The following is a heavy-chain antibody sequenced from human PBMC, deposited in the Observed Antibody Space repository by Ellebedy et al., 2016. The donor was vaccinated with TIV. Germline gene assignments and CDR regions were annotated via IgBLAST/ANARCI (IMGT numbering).Heavy chain of an antibody. CDR2: ISAYNGNT. D-gene: IGHD6-13*01. Sequence: ASVKVSXKASSYTFTSYGISWVRQAPGQGLEWMGWISAYNGNTNYAQKLQGRVTMTTDTSTSTAYMELRSLRSDDTAVYYCARGDPRYSSSYLFDPWGQGTLVTVSS. CDR3: ARGDPRYSSSYLFDP. V-gene: IGHV1-18*01. J-gene: IGHJ5*02. CDR1: SYTFTSYG.